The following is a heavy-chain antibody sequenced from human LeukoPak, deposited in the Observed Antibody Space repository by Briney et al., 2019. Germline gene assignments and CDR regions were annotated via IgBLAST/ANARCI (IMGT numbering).Heavy chain of an antibody. Sequence: GGSLRLSCAASGFTFSSYAMHWVRQAPGKGLEWVSSISGSSSYIYYADSVKGRFTISRDNAKNSLYLQMNSLRAEDTAVYYCARDGDSNWYFDLWGRGTLVTVSS. V-gene: IGHV3-21*01. CDR3: ARDGDSNWYFDL. CDR2: ISGSSSYI. CDR1: GFTFSSYA. D-gene: IGHD4-11*01. J-gene: IGHJ2*01.